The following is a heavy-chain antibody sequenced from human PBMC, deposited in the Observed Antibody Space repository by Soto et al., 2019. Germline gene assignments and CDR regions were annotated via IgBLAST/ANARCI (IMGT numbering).Heavy chain of an antibody. J-gene: IGHJ5*02. CDR3: ARERRRTNPIVAARPWWFDP. D-gene: IGHD6-6*01. V-gene: IGHV4-30-4*01. Sequence: QVQLQESGPGLVKPSQTLSLTCTVSGGSISSGDYYWSWIRQPPGKGLGWIGYIYYRGSTYYNPSLTSRVTISVDTSKNQFSLKLSSVTAADTAVYYCARERRRTNPIVAARPWWFDPWGHGTLVTVSS. CDR1: GGSISSGDYY. CDR2: IYYRGST.